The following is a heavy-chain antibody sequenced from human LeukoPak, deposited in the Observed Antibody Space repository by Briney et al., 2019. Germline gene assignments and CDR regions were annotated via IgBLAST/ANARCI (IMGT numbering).Heavy chain of an antibody. J-gene: IGHJ4*02. V-gene: IGHV3-23*01. D-gene: IGHD1-26*01. CDR2: VAGSGGST. Sequence: GGSLRLSCAASGFTFSAYAMTWVRQAPGKGLEWVSAVAGSGGSTYYADSVRGRFTISRDNSKDTLYLQMNSLRAEDTAVYYCAKGGELPHTYGFDYWGQGALVTVSS. CDR3: AKGGELPHTYGFDY. CDR1: GFTFSAYA.